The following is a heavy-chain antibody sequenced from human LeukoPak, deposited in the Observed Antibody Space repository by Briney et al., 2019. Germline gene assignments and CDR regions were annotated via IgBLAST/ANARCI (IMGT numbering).Heavy chain of an antibody. CDR3: AILYSYGFGGEFDY. Sequence: RGSLRLSXAASGFTFSSYSMNWVRQAPGKGLEWVSYISSSSTIYYADSVKGRFTISRDNAKNSLYLQMNSLRAEDTAVYYCAILYSYGFGGEFDYWGQGTLVTVSS. J-gene: IGHJ4*02. CDR1: GFTFSSYS. CDR2: ISSSSTI. V-gene: IGHV3-48*01. D-gene: IGHD5-18*01.